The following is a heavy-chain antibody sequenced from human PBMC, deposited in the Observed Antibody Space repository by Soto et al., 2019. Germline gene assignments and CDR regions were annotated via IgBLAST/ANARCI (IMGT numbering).Heavy chain of an antibody. V-gene: IGHV3-48*01. CDR3: ASQSSEWLLFAS. CDR1: GFTFSSYS. D-gene: IGHD5-12*01. CDR2: ITSSGSAI. Sequence: GGSLRLSCEASGFTFSSYSMNWVRQAPGKGLQWVSFITSSGSAIYYADSVMGRFTISRDNAKNSLHLQMNSLRAEDTAVYYCASQSSEWLLFASWGQGTLVTVSS. J-gene: IGHJ4*02.